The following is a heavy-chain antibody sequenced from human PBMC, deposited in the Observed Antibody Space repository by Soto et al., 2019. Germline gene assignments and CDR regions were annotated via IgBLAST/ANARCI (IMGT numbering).Heavy chain of an antibody. J-gene: IGHJ5*02. CDR3: ARDGAYGGNSGFDP. CDR2: IYYSGST. Sequence: PSETLPLTCTVSGGSISSYYWSWIRQPPGKGLEWIGYIYYSGSTNYNPSLKSRVTISVDTSKNQFSLKLNSMTAADTAVYYCARDGAYGGNSGFDPWGQGTLVTVSS. CDR1: GGSISSYY. D-gene: IGHD4-17*01. V-gene: IGHV4-59*01.